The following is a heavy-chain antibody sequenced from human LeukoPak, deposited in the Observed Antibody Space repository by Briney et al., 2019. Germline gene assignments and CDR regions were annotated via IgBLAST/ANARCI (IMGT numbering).Heavy chain of an antibody. CDR1: GGSFSGYY. D-gene: IGHD3-22*01. CDR3: ARGLPKRYYYDSSGYYY. CDR2: INHSGST. V-gene: IGHV4-34*01. Sequence: SETLSLTCAVYGGSFSGYYWSWIRQPPGKGLEWIGEINHSGSTNYNPSLKSRVTISVDTSKNQFSLKLSSVTAADTAVYYCARGLPKRYYYDSSGYYYWGQGNLVTVSS. J-gene: IGHJ4*02.